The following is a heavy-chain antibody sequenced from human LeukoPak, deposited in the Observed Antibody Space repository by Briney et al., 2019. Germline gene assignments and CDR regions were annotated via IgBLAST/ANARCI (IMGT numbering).Heavy chain of an antibody. V-gene: IGHV4-31*03. CDR1: GGSISSGGYY. CDR3: ARDGYSYGSWAFDI. Sequence: PSETLSLTCTVSGGSISSGGYYWSWIRQHPGKGLEWIGCIYYSGSTYYNPSLKSRVTISVDTSKNQFSLKLSSVTAADTAVYYCARDGYSYGSWAFDIWGQGTMVTVSS. CDR2: IYYSGST. J-gene: IGHJ3*02. D-gene: IGHD5-18*01.